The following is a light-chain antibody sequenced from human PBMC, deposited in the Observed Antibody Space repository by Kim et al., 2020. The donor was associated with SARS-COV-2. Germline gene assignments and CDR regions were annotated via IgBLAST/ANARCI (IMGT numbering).Light chain of an antibody. V-gene: IGKV3-11*01. CDR1: QSVSGF. J-gene: IGKJ5*01. CDR3: QQRRIWPPT. CDR2: DAS. Sequence: EIVLTQSPATLSLSPGERVTFSCRASQSVSGFLAWYQQKRGQAPRLLIYDASNRATGIPARFSGSGSGTDFTLTISSLDPEDFAVYYCQQRRIWPPTFGLGTRLEIK.